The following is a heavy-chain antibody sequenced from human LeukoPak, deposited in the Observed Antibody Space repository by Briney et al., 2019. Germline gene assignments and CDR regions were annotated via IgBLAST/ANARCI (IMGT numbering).Heavy chain of an antibody. CDR3: AKSREYSPGWYCFDT. J-gene: IGHJ4*02. D-gene: IGHD6-19*01. CDR1: GGSISGYY. V-gene: IGHV4-4*07. Sequence: PSETLSLACTVSGGSISGYYWSWIRKPAGKGLEWIGRIYTSGSTDYNPSLKSRVTMSVDTSKNQFSLRLTSVTAADTAVYYCAKSREYSPGWYCFDTWGQGTLVTVSS. CDR2: IYTSGST.